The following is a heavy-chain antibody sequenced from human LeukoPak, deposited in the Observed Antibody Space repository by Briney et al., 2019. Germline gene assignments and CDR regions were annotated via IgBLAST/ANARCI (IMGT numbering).Heavy chain of an antibody. CDR1: GYSFTSYW. J-gene: IGHJ6*03. V-gene: IGHV5-51*01. Sequence: GESLKISCKGSGYSFTSYWIGWVRQMPGKGLEWMGIIYPGGSDTRYSPSFQGQVTISADRSISTAFLQWSSLKASDTAMYYCARLSYDSSDFHYMDVWGKGTTVTISS. D-gene: IGHD3-22*01. CDR2: IYPGGSDT. CDR3: ARLSYDSSDFHYMDV.